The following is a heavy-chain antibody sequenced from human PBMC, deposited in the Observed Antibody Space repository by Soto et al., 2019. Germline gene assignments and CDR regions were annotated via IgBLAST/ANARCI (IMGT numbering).Heavy chain of an antibody. Sequence: ASVKVSCKASGYTFTSYDINWVRQATGQGLEWMGWMNPNSGNTGYAQKFQGRVTMTRNTSISTAYMELSSLRSEDTAVYYCTTGPGPYSPIRYYYYGLDVWGQGTTVTVSS. V-gene: IGHV1-8*01. CDR2: MNPNSGNT. CDR3: TTGPGPYSPIRYYYYGLDV. D-gene: IGHD4-4*01. CDR1: GYTFTSYD. J-gene: IGHJ6*02.